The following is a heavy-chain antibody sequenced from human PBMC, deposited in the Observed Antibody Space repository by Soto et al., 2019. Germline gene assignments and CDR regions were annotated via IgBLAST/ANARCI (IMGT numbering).Heavy chain of an antibody. V-gene: IGHV3-30*18. J-gene: IGHJ3*02. CDR2: ISYDGSNK. D-gene: IGHD4-17*01. Sequence: PGGSLRLSCAASGFTFSSYGMHWVRQAPGKGLEWVAVISYDGSNKYYADSVKGRFTISRDNSKNTLYLQMNSLRAEDTAVYYCAKEKFYGVPDAFDIWGQGTMVTVSS. CDR1: GFTFSSYG. CDR3: AKEKFYGVPDAFDI.